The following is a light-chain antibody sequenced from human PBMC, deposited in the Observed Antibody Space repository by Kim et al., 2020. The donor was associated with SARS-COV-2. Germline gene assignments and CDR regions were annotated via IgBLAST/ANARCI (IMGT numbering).Light chain of an antibody. CDR2: AAS. CDR1: QGITNS. V-gene: IGKV1-27*01. CDR3: QKYNSAPWT. Sequence: DIQMTQSPSSLSVSVGDRVTITCRASQGITNSLAWYQQKPGKVPQVLIYAASVLQSGVPSRFSGSGSGTDFTLTISSLQPEDVATYYCQKYNSAPWTFGKGTKVDIK. J-gene: IGKJ1*01.